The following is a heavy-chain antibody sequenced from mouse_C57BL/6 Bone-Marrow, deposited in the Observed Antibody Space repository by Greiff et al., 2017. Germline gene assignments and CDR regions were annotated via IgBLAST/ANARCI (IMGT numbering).Heavy chain of an antibody. J-gene: IGHJ2*01. CDR2: IYIGNGYT. D-gene: IGHD2-2*01. CDR1: GYTFTSYG. CDR3: ASSSMVTTEYYFDY. Sequence: EAQLQQSGAELVRPGSSVKMSCKTSGYTFTSYGINWVKQRPGQGLEWIGYIYIGNGYTEYNEKFKGKATLTSDTSSSTAYMQLSSLTSEDSAIYFCASSSMVTTEYYFDYWGQGTTLTVSS. V-gene: IGHV1-58*01.